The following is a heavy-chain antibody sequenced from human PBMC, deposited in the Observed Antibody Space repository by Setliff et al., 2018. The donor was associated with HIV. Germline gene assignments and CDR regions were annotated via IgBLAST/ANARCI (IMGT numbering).Heavy chain of an antibody. CDR2: ISAYNGNT. Sequence: ASVKVSCKASENTFTSNGISWVRQAPGQGLEWMGWISAYNGNTKYAQKLQGRVTMTTDTTTRTVYMNLRSLRFDDTAVYYCASSGLGSMITFGGVTDAFDIWGQGTMVTVS. V-gene: IGHV1-18*01. CDR3: ASSGLGSMITFGGVTDAFDI. CDR1: ENTFTSNG. D-gene: IGHD3-16*01. J-gene: IGHJ3*02.